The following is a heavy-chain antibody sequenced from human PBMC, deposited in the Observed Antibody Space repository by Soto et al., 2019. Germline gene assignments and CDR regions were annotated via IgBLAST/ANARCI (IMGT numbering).Heavy chain of an antibody. CDR3: ARDRLRLGELSLLGYFDY. CDR1: GFTVSSNY. CDR2: IYSGGST. D-gene: IGHD3-16*02. Sequence: GGSLRLSCAASGFTVSSNYMSWVRQAPGKGLEWVSVIYSGGSTYYADSVKGRFTISRDNSKNTLSVQMDSLRAEDTAVYYCARDRLRLGELSLLGYFDYWGQGTLLTVSS. V-gene: IGHV3-53*05. J-gene: IGHJ4*02.